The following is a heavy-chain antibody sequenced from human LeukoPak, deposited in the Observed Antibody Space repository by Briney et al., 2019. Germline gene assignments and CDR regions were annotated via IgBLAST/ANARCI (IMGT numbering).Heavy chain of an antibody. CDR2: ISSGSSSI. J-gene: IGHJ4*02. CDR3: ARDLVQLWSKDY. V-gene: IGHV3-48*01. Sequence: GGSLRLSCAASGFTFSNYGMNWVRQAPGKGLEWVSYISSGSSSIYYADSVKGRFTISRDNAQNSLYLQMNSLRAEDTAVYYCARDLVQLWSKDYWGQGTLVTVSS. CDR1: GFTFSNYG. D-gene: IGHD5-18*01.